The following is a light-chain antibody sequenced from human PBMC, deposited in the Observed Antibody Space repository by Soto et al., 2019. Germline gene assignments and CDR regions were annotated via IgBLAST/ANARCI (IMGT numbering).Light chain of an antibody. V-gene: IGKV1-5*01. Sequence: DIQMTQSPPTLSASVGDRVTITCRASQSVSIWVAWYQQKPGKAPKVLIWNASTLHRGVPSRFSGSGSGTEFTLTISSLQPDDFATYYCQQYNSFWTFGQGTKVDIK. CDR1: QSVSIW. J-gene: IGKJ1*01. CDR3: QQYNSFWT. CDR2: NAS.